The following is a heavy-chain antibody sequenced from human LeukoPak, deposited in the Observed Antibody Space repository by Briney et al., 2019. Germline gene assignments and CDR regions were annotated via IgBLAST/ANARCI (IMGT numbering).Heavy chain of an antibody. J-gene: IGHJ5*02. Sequence: GESLKISCKGSGYSFTSYWIGWVRQMPGKGLEWMGIIYPGDSDTRYSPSFQGQVTISADKSISTAYLQWSSLKASGTAMYYCARHVDSGYDSIGWFDPWGQGTLVTVSS. V-gene: IGHV5-51*01. D-gene: IGHD5-12*01. CDR1: GYSFTSYW. CDR3: ARHVDSGYDSIGWFDP. CDR2: IYPGDSDT.